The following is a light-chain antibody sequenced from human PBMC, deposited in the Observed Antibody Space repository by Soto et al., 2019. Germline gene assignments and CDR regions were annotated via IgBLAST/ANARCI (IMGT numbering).Light chain of an antibody. V-gene: IGLV2-14*01. CDR1: SSDVGGYNY. J-gene: IGLJ2*01. CDR3: SSYSSTSSPHVV. CDR2: DVS. Sequence: QSVLTQPASVSGSPGQSITISCTGTSSDVGGYNYVSWYQQHPGKAPKLMIYDVSNRPSGVSNRFSASKSGNTASPTISGLQAEDEAEYYCSSYSSTSSPHVVFGGGTKLTVL.